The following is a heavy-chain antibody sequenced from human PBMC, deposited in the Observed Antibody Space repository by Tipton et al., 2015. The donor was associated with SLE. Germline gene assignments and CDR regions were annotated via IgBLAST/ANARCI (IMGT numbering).Heavy chain of an antibody. D-gene: IGHD3-10*01. CDR1: GFTFSSYG. CDR3: ARDYYGSHWYFDL. Sequence: LRLSCAASGFTFSSYGMHWVRQAPGKGLEWVAVIWYDGSNKYYADSVKGRFTISRDNSKNTLYLQMNSLRAEDTAVYYCARDYYGSHWYFDLWGRGTLVTVSS. J-gene: IGHJ2*01. CDR2: IWYDGSNK. V-gene: IGHV3-33*01.